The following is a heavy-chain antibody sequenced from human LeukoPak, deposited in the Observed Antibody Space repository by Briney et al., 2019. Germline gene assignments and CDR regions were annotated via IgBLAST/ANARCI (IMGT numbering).Heavy chain of an antibody. CDR1: GGSISSGDFP. D-gene: IGHD3-10*01. V-gene: IGHV4-30-2*01. Sequence: SQTLSLTCAVSGGSISSGDFPWSWIRQPPGKGLEWIGYIFHTGHTSYNPSLKSRVTISVDMSKNQLSLRLTSVTAADTAVYYCARAFYGAGSQFDYWGQGTLVTVSS. CDR2: IFHTGHT. J-gene: IGHJ4*02. CDR3: ARAFYGAGSQFDY.